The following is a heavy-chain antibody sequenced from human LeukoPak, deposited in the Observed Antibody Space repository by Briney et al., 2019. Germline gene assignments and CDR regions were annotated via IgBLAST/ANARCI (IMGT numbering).Heavy chain of an antibody. CDR2: ISPSGGST. CDR1: GTTLRSYA. CDR3: AKGGLYSREALDY. V-gene: IGHV3-23*01. D-gene: IGHD1-26*01. J-gene: IGHJ4*02. Sequence: LPGGSLRLSCAGSGTTLRSYAMTWVRQAPGKGLEWVSSISPSGGSTDYADSVKGRFTISRDNSRTTLYLQMNSLRADDTAVYYCAKGGLYSREALDYWGQGTLVTVSS.